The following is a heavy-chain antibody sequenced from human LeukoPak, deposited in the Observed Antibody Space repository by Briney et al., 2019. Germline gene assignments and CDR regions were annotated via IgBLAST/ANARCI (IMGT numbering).Heavy chain of an antibody. V-gene: IGHV4-59*08. CDR3: ARVASSSWSSFDY. D-gene: IGHD6-13*01. CDR2: IYYSGST. Sequence: SETLSLTCTVSGGSISTYYWSWIRQPPGKGLEWIGYIYYSGSTDSNPSLKSRVTISVDTSKNQFSLKLNSVTAADTAIYYCARVASSSWSSFDYWGQGILVTVSS. CDR1: GGSISTYY. J-gene: IGHJ4*02.